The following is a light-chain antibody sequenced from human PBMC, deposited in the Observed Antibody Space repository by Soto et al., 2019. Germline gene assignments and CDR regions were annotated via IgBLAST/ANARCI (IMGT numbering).Light chain of an antibody. CDR3: QQYDKYST. CDR1: QTISVS. Sequence: IQMTQSPSTLSASVGDTVTITCRASQTISVSLAWYQQKPGKAPNLLIYDASTLQEGVPSRFSGSGSGTVFTLTVTSLQPDDFTTYFCQQYDKYSTFGQGTKVDVK. V-gene: IGKV1-5*01. CDR2: DAS. J-gene: IGKJ1*01.